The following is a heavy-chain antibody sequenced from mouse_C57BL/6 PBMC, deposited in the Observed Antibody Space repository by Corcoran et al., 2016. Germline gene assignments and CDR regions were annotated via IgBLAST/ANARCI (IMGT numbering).Heavy chain of an antibody. D-gene: IGHD4-1*01. J-gene: IGHJ1*03. CDR3: ARANWSWYFDV. Sequence: EVQLQQSGPELVKPGASVKISCKASGYTFTDYYMNWVKQSHGESLEWIGDINPNNGGTSYNQKFKGKATLTVDKSSSTAYMELRSLTSEDSAVYYCARANWSWYFDVWGTGTTLTVSS. CDR1: GYTFTDYY. CDR2: INPNNGGT. V-gene: IGHV1-26*01.